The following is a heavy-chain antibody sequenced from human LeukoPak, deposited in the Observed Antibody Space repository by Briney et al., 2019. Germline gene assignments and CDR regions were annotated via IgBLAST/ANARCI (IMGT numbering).Heavy chain of an antibody. Sequence: ASVKVSCKASGYTFTSYSIHWVRQAPGQGLEWMGIINPSGASAMYAQKFQGRVTMTRDMSTATGYLDLSSLRFDDTAVYYCARGHASGSTNWFDPWGQGTLVTVSS. D-gene: IGHD3-10*01. J-gene: IGHJ5*02. CDR3: ARGHASGSTNWFDP. CDR2: INPSGASA. V-gene: IGHV1-46*01. CDR1: GYTFTSYS.